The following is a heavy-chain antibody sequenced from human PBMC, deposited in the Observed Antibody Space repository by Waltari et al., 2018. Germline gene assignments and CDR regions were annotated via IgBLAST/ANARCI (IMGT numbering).Heavy chain of an antibody. CDR2: IIPICGTA. CDR3: ASMGAVEGRFDP. Sequence: QVQLVQSGAEVKKPGSAVKVSCKASGGTFSSYALRWVRQAPGQGLEWMGGIIPICGTANYAQKFQGRVTITADESTSTAYMELSSLRSEDTAVYYCASMGAVEGRFDPWGQGTLVTVSS. CDR1: GGTFSSYA. D-gene: IGHD6-19*01. J-gene: IGHJ5*02. V-gene: IGHV1-69*01.